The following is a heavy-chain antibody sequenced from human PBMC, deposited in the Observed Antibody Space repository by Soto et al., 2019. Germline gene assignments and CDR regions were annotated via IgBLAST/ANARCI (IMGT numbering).Heavy chain of an antibody. V-gene: IGHV3-30-3*01. CDR1: GFTFSSYA. Sequence: QVQLVESGGGVVQPGRSLRLSCAASGFTFSSYAMHWVRQAPGKGLAWVAVISYDGSNKYYADSVKGRFTISRDNSKNTLYLQMNSLRAEDTAVYYCASEASIEVEYYFDYWGQGTLVTVSS. CDR2: ISYDGSNK. D-gene: IGHD6-19*01. CDR3: ASEASIEVEYYFDY. J-gene: IGHJ4*02.